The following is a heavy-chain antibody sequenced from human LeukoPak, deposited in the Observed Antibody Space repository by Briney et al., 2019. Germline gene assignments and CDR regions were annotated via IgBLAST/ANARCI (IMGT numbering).Heavy chain of an antibody. CDR3: ARRGGTVTSPNYYYYYYMDV. CDR2: ISAYNGNT. CDR1: GYTFTSYG. J-gene: IGHJ6*03. D-gene: IGHD4-17*01. Sequence: ASVKVSCKASGYTFTSYGISWVRQAPGQGLEWMGWISAYNGNTNYAQKLQGRVTMTTDTSTSTAYMELRSLRSDDTTVYYCARRGGTVTSPNYYYYYYMDVWGKGTTVTVSS. V-gene: IGHV1-18*01.